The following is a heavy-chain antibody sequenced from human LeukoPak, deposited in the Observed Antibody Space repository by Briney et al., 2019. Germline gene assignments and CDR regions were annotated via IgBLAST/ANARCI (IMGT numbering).Heavy chain of an antibody. Sequence: PSETLSLTCTVSGGSISSYYWSWIRQPPGKGLEWIGEISHTGNTNYNPSLESRVSISVDKSKNQFSLKVTSVTAADTAVYFCARVTGTTPFDYWGQGTLVTV. J-gene: IGHJ4*02. CDR2: ISHTGNT. CDR1: GGSISSYY. V-gene: IGHV4-59*12. CDR3: ARVTGTTPFDY. D-gene: IGHD1-1*01.